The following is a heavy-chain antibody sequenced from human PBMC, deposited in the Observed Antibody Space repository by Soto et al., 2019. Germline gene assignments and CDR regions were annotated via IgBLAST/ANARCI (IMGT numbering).Heavy chain of an antibody. D-gene: IGHD3-16*01. Sequence: QVQLVESGGGVVQPGTSLRLSCVGSGFTFRSYVIHWVRQAPGKGLEWVALTSYDGSNNFYGDSVKGRFTISRHNSRNTVERQMDSLTFADTALYYCARWGTTGGLDVWGQGTLVSVSS. V-gene: IGHV3-33*05. CDR1: GFTFRSYV. CDR3: ARWGTTGGLDV. CDR2: TSYDGSNN. J-gene: IGHJ4*02.